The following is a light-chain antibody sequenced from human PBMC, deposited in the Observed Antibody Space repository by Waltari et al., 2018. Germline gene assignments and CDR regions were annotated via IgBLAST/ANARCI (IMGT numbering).Light chain of an antibody. Sequence: EIVLRQSPATLPLSQGERDTLSCRASQSVSSNLAWYHQKPGQAPRLLIYGASRRATGIPDRFSGSGSGTDFTLTISSLEPEDFAVYYCQQYTNWPLTFGGGTKVEIK. V-gene: IGKV3-15*01. CDR2: GAS. J-gene: IGKJ4*01. CDR1: QSVSSN. CDR3: QQYTNWPLT.